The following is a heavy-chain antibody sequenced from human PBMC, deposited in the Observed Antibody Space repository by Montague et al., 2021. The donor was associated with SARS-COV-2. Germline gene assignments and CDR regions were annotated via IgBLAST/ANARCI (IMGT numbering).Heavy chain of an antibody. D-gene: IGHD2-2*01. J-gene: IGHJ3*02. CDR3: ARGRRAVVVPGAGPAGNAFDI. CDR2: VNQSGTT. CDR1: GGSFSNYY. Sequence: SETLSLTCAISGGSFSNYYWSWIRQSPGKGLEWIGEVNQSGTTNYNPSVKSGVTISEDTSKNQFYLRLNSVTAADTAVYYCARGRRAVVVPGAGPAGNAFDIWGQGTMVTVSS. V-gene: IGHV4-34*01.